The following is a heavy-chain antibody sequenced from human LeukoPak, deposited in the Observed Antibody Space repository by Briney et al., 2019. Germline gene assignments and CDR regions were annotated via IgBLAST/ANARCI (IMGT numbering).Heavy chain of an antibody. Sequence: SETLSLTCSVSGASISNYYWSWIRQPPGKGLEWIGYIYYSGNTNYNPSLKSRVTLSIDTSKNQFSLRLTSVTTADTAVYYCARSLDRSGWYFGVNWGQGTLVTVSS. D-gene: IGHD6-19*01. V-gene: IGHV4-59*01. CDR2: IYYSGNT. CDR3: ARSLDRSGWYFGVN. CDR1: GASISNYY. J-gene: IGHJ1*01.